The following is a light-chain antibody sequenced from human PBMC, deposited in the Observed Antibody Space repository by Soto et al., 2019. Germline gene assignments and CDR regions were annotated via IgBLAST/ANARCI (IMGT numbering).Light chain of an antibody. CDR1: QGVSRK. CDR3: QQFSSYPLT. V-gene: IGKV3-15*01. CDR2: GAS. J-gene: IGKJ4*01. Sequence: DIVMTQSPATPSVAPGKRVTFSFRASQGVSRKVAWNHRRLSQAPTLLISGASAGATCIPARFSGSGSGTDFTLTISRLEPEDFAVYYCQQFSSYPLTFGQGTKVDIK.